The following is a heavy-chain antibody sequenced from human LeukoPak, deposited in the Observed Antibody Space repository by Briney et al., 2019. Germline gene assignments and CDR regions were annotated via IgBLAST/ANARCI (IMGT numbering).Heavy chain of an antibody. CDR3: ARGGGVSRYSGSYDAFDI. J-gene: IGHJ3*02. Sequence: PGGSLRLSCAASGFTFSDYYMSWIRQAPGKGMEWVSYISSSGSTIYYADSVKGRFTISRDNAKNSLYLQMNSLRAEDTAVYYCARGGGVSRYSGSYDAFDIWGQGTMVTVSS. CDR2: ISSSGSTI. CDR1: GFTFSDYY. V-gene: IGHV3-11*04. D-gene: IGHD1-26*01.